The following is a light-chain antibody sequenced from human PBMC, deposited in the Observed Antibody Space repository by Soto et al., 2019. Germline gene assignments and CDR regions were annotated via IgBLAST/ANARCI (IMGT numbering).Light chain of an antibody. V-gene: IGLV2-14*01. Sequence: QSALTQPASVSGSPGQSITISCTGTSSDVGGYNYVSWYQQHPGKAPKLMIYDVSNRPTGGSNRFSGSKSGNTASLTISGLQAEDEAEYYCSFYTCSITFFGGGTTLTVL. CDR2: DVS. J-gene: IGLJ2*01. CDR3: SFYTCSITF. CDR1: SSDVGGYNY.